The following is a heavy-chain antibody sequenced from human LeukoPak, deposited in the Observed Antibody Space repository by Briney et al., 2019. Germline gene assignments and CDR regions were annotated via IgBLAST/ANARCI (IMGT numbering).Heavy chain of an antibody. J-gene: IGHJ4*02. Sequence: GGSLRLSCAASGFTFSSYSMTWVRQAPGKGLEWVSYISSSSSTIYYADSVKGRFTISRDNAKNSLYLQMNSLRAEDTAVYYCARGRGRVVAAYFDYWGQGTLVTVSS. D-gene: IGHD2-15*01. V-gene: IGHV3-48*01. CDR2: ISSSSSTI. CDR1: GFTFSSYS. CDR3: ARGRGRVVAAYFDY.